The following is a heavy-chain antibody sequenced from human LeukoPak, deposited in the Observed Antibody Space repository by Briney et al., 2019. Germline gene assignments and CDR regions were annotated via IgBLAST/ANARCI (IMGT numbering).Heavy chain of an antibody. CDR2: ISSSSSYI. CDR1: GFSFSDYS. J-gene: IGHJ4*02. CDR3: ARDHKATY. Sequence: GGSLRLSCAGSGFSFSDYSMNWVHQAPGEGLEWVSSISSSSSYIYYADSVKGRFTISRDNAKNSLYLQMNSLRAGDTAVYYCARDHKATYWGQGTLVTVSS. V-gene: IGHV3-21*01.